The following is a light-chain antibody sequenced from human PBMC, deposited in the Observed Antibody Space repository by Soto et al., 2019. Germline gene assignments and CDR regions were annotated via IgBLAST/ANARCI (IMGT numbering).Light chain of an antibody. CDR1: RAITNH. J-gene: IGKJ4*01. CDR3: QQYDNLPLT. V-gene: IGKV1-33*01. Sequence: DVQLTQSPSPLSASVGDRVSISCRASRAITNHLNWYQQKPGKAPILLVYAASTLETGVPSRFSGSGSGTHFTLTIDNLQPEDVATYFCQQYDNLPLTFGGGTKVDIK. CDR2: AAS.